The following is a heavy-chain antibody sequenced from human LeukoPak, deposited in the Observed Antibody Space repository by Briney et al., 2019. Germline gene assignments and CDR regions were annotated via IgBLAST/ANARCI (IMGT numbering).Heavy chain of an antibody. CDR3: ARVRILYSTFDY. Sequence: ASVKVSCKASGYTFTGYYMHWVRQAPGQGLEWMGWINPNSGGTNYAQKFQGRVTMTRDTSISTAYMELSRLRSDDTAVYYCARVRILYSTFDYWGQGTLVTVSS. CDR2: INPNSGGT. D-gene: IGHD2-15*01. V-gene: IGHV1-2*02. CDR1: GYTFTGYY. J-gene: IGHJ4*02.